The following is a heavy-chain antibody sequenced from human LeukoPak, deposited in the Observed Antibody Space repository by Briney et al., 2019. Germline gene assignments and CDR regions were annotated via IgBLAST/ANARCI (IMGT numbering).Heavy chain of an antibody. J-gene: IGHJ5*02. CDR3: AKMDDDFWSGYFGRNWFDP. D-gene: IGHD3-3*01. CDR1: GFTFSSFA. Sequence: GGSLRLSCAASGFTFSSFAMSWVRQAPEKGLEWVSSISGSGDTTYYADSVKGRFTISRDNSKNTLYLQMNSLRAEDTAVYYCAKMDDDFWSGYFGRNWFDPWGQGTLVTVSS. CDR2: ISGSGDTT. V-gene: IGHV3-23*01.